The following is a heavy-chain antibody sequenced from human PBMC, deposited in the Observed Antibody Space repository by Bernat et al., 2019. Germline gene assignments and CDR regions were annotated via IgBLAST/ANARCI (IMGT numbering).Heavy chain of an antibody. Sequence: QVQLVESGGGVVQPGRSLRLPCAASGSTLSTYGMHWVRQAPGKGLERVAVIWYDGSNKYCAGSVKGRFTISRENSKSTLSMEMNSLGAEETAVYYCTSGRTVTQLDYWGQGTLITVSS. CDR1: GSTLSTYG. CDR2: IWYDGSNK. J-gene: IGHJ4*02. V-gene: IGHV3-33*01. D-gene: IGHD4-23*01. CDR3: TSGRTVTQLDY.